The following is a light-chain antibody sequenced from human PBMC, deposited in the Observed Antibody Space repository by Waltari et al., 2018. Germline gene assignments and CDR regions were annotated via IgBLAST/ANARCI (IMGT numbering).Light chain of an antibody. J-gene: IGLJ2*01. CDR1: SLRSYY. CDR3: KSRDSSGNLVV. CDR2: PKN. Sequence: SSELTQDPAVSVALGQTVMITCQGDSLRSYYASWYQQKPGQAPVLVVYPKNNRPSGIPDRFSGSTSVNTAYLSITGAQAEDEADDYCKSRDSSGNLVVFGGGTKLTVL. V-gene: IGLV3-19*01.